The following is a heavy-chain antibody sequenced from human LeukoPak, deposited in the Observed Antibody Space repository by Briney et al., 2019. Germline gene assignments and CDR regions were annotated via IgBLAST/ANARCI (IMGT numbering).Heavy chain of an antibody. V-gene: IGHV4-34*01. CDR3: ARSRRQQLVGTFYMDV. CDR1: GGSFSGYY. CDR2: INHSGST. J-gene: IGHJ6*02. Sequence: PSETLSLTCAVYGGSFSGYYWSWIRQPPGKGLEWIGEINHSGSTNYNPSLKSRVTISVDTSKNQFSLKLSSMTAADTAVYYCARSRRQQLVGTFYMDVWGQWTTVTVSS. D-gene: IGHD6-13*01.